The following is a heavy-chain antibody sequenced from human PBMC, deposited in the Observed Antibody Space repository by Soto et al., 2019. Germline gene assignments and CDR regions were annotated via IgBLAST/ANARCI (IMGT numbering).Heavy chain of an antibody. J-gene: IGHJ6*02. D-gene: IGHD5-18*01. V-gene: IGHV4-34*01. CDR1: GGSFSGYY. CDR3: ARGVDTAMVIDYYYYGMDV. CDR2: INHSGST. Sequence: SETLSLTCAVYGGSFSGYYWSWIRQPPGKGLEWIGEINHSGSTNYNPSLKSRVTMSVDTSKNQFSLKLSSVTAADTAVYYCARGVDTAMVIDYYYYGMDVWGQGTTVTVSS.